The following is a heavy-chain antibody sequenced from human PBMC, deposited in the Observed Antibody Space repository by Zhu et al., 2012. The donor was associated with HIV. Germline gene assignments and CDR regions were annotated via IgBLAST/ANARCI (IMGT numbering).Heavy chain of an antibody. Sequence: QVQVQGSGPGLVEPSETLSLTCDVSGSSINTANYWGWIRQPPGKGLEWIANIYRSGATYYNPSLRSRATISMDRSRNLFFLTLNSVTAADTAIYFCARTGDDNHHASFDIWDQGTLVTVSS. V-gene: IGHV4-38-2*01. J-gene: IGHJ4*01. CDR3: ARTGDDNHHASFDI. CDR2: IYRSGAT. CDR1: GSSINTANY. D-gene: IGHD2-21*01.